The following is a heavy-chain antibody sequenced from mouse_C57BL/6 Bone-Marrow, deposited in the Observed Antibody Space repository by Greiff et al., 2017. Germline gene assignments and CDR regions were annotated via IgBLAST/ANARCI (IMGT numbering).Heavy chain of an antibody. J-gene: IGHJ4*01. D-gene: IGHD1-1*01. CDR3: AMAYCSSPYYYAMDY. Sequence: QVQLQQPGAELVKPGASVKVSCKASGYTFTSYWMNWVKQRPGQGLEWIGRIHPSDSDTNYNQKFKGKATLTVDQSSSTAYMQLSSLTSEDAAVYYCAMAYCSSPYYYAMDYWGQGTSVTVSS. CDR2: IHPSDSDT. CDR1: GYTFTSYW. V-gene: IGHV1-74*01.